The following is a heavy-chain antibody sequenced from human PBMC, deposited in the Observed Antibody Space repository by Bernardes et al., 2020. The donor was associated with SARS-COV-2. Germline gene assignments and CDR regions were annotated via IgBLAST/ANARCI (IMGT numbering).Heavy chain of an antibody. CDR3: AAGGGAGHFDY. CDR1: GFTFSSYA. Sequence: GGSLRLSCAASGFTFSSYAMSWVRQAPGKVLEWFSAISGSGGSTYYADSVKGRFTISRDTSKNTLYLQMNSLRAEDTAVYYCAAGGGAGHFDYWGQGTLVTVSS. D-gene: IGHD2-15*01. CDR2: ISGSGGST. J-gene: IGHJ4*02. V-gene: IGHV3-23*01.